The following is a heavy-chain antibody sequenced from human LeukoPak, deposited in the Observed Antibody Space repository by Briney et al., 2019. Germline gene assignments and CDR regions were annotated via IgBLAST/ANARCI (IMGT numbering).Heavy chain of an antibody. Sequence: SETLSLTCTVSGYSISNGYYWGWIRQPPGKGLEWIGEINHSGSTNYNPSLKSRVTISVDTSKNQFSLKLSSVTAADTAVYYCARGVNKGYYYDSSGYYSKPTFDYWGQGTLVTVSS. D-gene: IGHD3-22*01. CDR1: GYSISNGYY. CDR3: ARGVNKGYYYDSSGYYSKPTFDY. V-gene: IGHV4-38-2*02. CDR2: INHSGST. J-gene: IGHJ4*02.